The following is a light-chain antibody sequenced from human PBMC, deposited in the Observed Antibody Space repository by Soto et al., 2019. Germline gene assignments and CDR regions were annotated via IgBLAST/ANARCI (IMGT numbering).Light chain of an antibody. V-gene: IGLV2-11*01. CDR2: NVN. J-gene: IGLJ3*02. Sequence: QSALTQPRSVSGSPGQSVTISCTGTSSDVGNYNYVSWYQQHPGKAPKLMIYNVNKRPSGVPDRFFASKSGNTASLTISGLQAEDEADYYCCSYAGSYTWVFGGGTKLTVL. CDR3: CSYAGSYTWV. CDR1: SSDVGNYNY.